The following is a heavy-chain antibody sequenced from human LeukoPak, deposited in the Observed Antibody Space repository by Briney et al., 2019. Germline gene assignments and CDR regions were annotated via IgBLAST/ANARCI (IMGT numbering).Heavy chain of an antibody. J-gene: IGHJ6*03. Sequence: GGSLRLSCAASGFPFSSYTMNWVRQAPGKGLEWVSSISSASTYIFYADSVKGRFTISRDNSKNTLYLQMNSLRAEGTAVYYCARGDYDFWSGRYYYYMDVWGKGTTVTVSS. D-gene: IGHD3-3*01. CDR1: GFPFSSYT. CDR3: ARGDYDFWSGRYYYYMDV. V-gene: IGHV3-21*04. CDR2: ISSASTYI.